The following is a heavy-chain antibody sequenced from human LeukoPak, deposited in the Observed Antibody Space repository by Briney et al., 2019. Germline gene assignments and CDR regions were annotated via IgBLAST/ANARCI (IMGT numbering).Heavy chain of an antibody. CDR3: ARAGYYYDSSGYCDY. CDR2: INPNSGGT. CDR1: GYTFTGYY. D-gene: IGHD3-22*01. J-gene: IGHJ4*02. V-gene: IGHV1-2*02. Sequence: ASVKVSCKASGYTFTGYYMHWVRQAPGQGLEWMGWINPNSGGTNYAQKFQGRVTMTRDTSISTAYMELSRLRSDDTAVYYCARAGYYYDSSGYCDYWGQGTLVTVSP.